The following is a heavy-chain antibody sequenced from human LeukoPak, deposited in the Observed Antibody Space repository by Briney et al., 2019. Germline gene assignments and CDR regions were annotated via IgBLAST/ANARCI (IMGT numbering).Heavy chain of an antibody. J-gene: IGHJ4*02. CDR2: ISNSAAGT. CDR3: ARGASPTDW. D-gene: IGHD3-9*01. CDR1: GLTFSRYA. Sequence: GGSLRLSCAASGLTFSRYAMSWVRQAPGKGLEWVSAISNSAAGTYYADSVKGRFTISRDNSKNTLYLQMNSLRGEDTAVYYCARGASPTDWWGQGTLVTVSS. V-gene: IGHV3-23*01.